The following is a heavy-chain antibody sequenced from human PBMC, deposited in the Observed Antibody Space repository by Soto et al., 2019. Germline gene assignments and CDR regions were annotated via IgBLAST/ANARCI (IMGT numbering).Heavy chain of an antibody. J-gene: IGHJ6*02. CDR2: VYYGGST. V-gene: IGHV4-39*01. D-gene: IGHD3-22*01. CDR1: GGSISSSSYY. CDR3: AGGDYFYISGKDFSYISMDV. Sequence: SETLSLTCTVSGGSISSSSYYWGWIRQPPGKGLEWIGNVYYGGSTYYNPSLKSRVTISVETSKSQFSLKLSSVTAADTAVYYCAGGDYFYISGKDFSYISMDVWGEGTTVTV.